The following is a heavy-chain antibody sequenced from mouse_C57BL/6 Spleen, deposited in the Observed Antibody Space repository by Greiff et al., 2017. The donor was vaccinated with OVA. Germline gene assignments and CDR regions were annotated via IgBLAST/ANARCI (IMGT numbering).Heavy chain of an antibody. CDR1: GYAFSSSW. Sequence: VKLQESGPDLVKPGASVKISCKASGYAFSSSWMNWVRQRPGKGLEWIGRICPGGGDTNYNGKFKGQATLTADKSSSTAYMQLSSLTSEDSAVYYCAGRQLRLRNFDYWGQGTTLTVSS. V-gene: IGHV1-82*01. J-gene: IGHJ2*01. CDR3: AGRQLRLRNFDY. CDR2: ICPGGGDT. D-gene: IGHD3-2*02.